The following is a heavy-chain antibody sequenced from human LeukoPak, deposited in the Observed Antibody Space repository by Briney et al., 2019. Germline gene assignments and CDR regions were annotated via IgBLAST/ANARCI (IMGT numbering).Heavy chain of an antibody. V-gene: IGHV3-21*01. D-gene: IGHD2-21*02. J-gene: IGHJ4*02. Sequence: GGSLRLSCAASGFTFSSYSMNWVRQAPGKGLGWVSSISSSSSYIYYADSAKGRFTISRDNAKNSLYLQMNSLRAEDTAVYYCARGVTTGDYWGQGTLVTVSS. CDR2: ISSSSSYI. CDR1: GFTFSSYS. CDR3: ARGVTTGDY.